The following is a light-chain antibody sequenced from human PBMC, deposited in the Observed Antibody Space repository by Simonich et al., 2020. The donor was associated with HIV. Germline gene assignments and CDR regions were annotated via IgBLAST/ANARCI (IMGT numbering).Light chain of an antibody. Sequence: EIVLTQSPATLSLSPGEEATLSCRASQSVSSYLAWYQQKPGQAPRLLIYDASNRATGIPARFSGSGSGTDFTLTISSLEPEDFAVYYCQQRSNWLTFGGGTKVEIK. CDR1: QSVSSY. CDR2: DAS. J-gene: IGKJ4*01. CDR3: QQRSNWLT. V-gene: IGKV3-11*01.